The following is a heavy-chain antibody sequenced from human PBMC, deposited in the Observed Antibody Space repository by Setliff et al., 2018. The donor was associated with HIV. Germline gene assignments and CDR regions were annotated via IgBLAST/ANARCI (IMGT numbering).Heavy chain of an antibody. CDR1: GGSISSYY. D-gene: IGHD5-18*01. V-gene: IGHV4-4*09. Sequence: LSLTCTVSGGSISSYYWSWIRQPPGKGLECMGHIYSSGSTNYNPSLQSRVTISVDTSKNQFSLKLSSVTAADTALYYCARATATKPFDIWGQGTVVTVAS. J-gene: IGHJ3*02. CDR3: ARATATKPFDI. CDR2: IYSSGST.